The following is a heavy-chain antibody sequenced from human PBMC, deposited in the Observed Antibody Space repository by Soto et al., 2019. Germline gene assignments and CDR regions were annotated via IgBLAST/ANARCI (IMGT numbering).Heavy chain of an antibody. D-gene: IGHD3-10*01. CDR1: GGSISSSTYY. CDR3: ATTHGSGTYWDDD. Sequence: QLQMQESGPGLVRPSETRSLTCTVSGGSISSSTYYWGWIHQPPGKGLEWIGSIYYSGTTYYNPSLKSRVTISVDTSKNQFSLKLRSVTAADTAVYYCATTHGSGTYWDDDWGQGTLVTVSS. V-gene: IGHV4-39*01. J-gene: IGHJ4*02. CDR2: IYYSGTT.